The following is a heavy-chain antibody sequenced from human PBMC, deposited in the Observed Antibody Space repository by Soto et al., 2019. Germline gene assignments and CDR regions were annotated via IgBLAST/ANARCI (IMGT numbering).Heavy chain of an antibody. CDR1: GFTFSSYE. J-gene: IGHJ4*02. D-gene: IGHD5-18*01. Sequence: PGGSLRLSCAASGFTFSSYEMNWVRQSPGKGLEWVSYISSSGSTIYYADSVKGRFTISRDNAKNSLYLQMNSLGAEDTAVYYCAIEERSGYGFDYWGQGTLVTVSS. CDR2: ISSSGSTI. CDR3: AIEERSGYGFDY. V-gene: IGHV3-48*03.